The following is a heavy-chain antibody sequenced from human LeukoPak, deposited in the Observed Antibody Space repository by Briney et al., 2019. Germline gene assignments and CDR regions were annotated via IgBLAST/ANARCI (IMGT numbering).Heavy chain of an antibody. V-gene: IGHV3-74*01. CDR3: ARYPLLAARPSNWSDP. D-gene: IGHD6-6*01. CDR1: GFTFSSYW. CDR2: INSDGSST. Sequence: GGSLRLSCAASGFTFSSYWMHWVRQAPGKGLVWVSRINSDGSSTSYADSVKGRFTISRDNAKNTLYLQMNSLRAEDTAVYYCARYPLLAARPSNWSDPWGQGTLVTVSS. J-gene: IGHJ5*02.